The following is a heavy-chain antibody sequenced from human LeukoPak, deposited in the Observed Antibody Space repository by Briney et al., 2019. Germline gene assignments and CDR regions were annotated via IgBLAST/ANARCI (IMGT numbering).Heavy chain of an antibody. CDR3: ARETDLTVAGGFRNAFDV. CDR1: GVAIRSYC. J-gene: IGHJ3*01. Sequence: SETLSLTCSVSGVAIRSYCWSWIRQSPGGRLEWIGDISYDGGTRYNPSLESGVFMSQDTSRNQFSLNLNSVTAADSAVYYCARETDLTVAGGFRNAFDVWGQGTRVTVSS. V-gene: IGHV4-59*12. CDR2: ISYDGGT. D-gene: IGHD6-19*01.